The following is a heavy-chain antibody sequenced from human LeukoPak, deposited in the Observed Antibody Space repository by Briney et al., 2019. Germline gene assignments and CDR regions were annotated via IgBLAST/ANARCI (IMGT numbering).Heavy chain of an antibody. V-gene: IGHV1-69*04. CDR2: IIPILGIA. Sequence: ASVKVSCRASGGTFSSYAISWVRQAPGQGLEWMGRIIPILGIANYAQKFQGRVTITADKSTSTAYMELSSLRSEDTAVYYCASWSHSDNAFDIWGQGTMVTVSS. CDR1: GGTFSSYA. J-gene: IGHJ3*02. CDR3: ASWSHSDNAFDI.